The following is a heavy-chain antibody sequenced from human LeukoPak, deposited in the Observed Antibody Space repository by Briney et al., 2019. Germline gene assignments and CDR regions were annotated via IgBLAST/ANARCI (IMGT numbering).Heavy chain of an antibody. CDR2: INGGGNTT. CDR1: GFAFSSFA. Sequence: GGSLRLSCAASGFAFSSFAMGWVRQSPGKGLEWLSTINGGGNTTFYSDSVKGRFTISRDNSKNTLYLHMDSLRPDDTAMYYCTKELHVAVAVADYYYFYMGVWGRGTAVTVSS. D-gene: IGHD6-19*01. CDR3: TKELHVAVAVADYYYFYMGV. J-gene: IGHJ6*03. V-gene: IGHV3-23*01.